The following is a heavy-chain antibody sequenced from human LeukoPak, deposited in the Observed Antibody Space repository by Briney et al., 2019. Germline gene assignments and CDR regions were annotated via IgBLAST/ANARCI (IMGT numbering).Heavy chain of an antibody. CDR1: GGSFSGYY. J-gene: IGHJ6*02. Sequence: SETLSLTCAVYGGSFSGYYWSWIRQHPGKGLEWIGYIYYSGSTYYNPSLKSRVTISVDTSKNQFSLKLSSVTAADTAVYYCARMAKPYYYYGMDVWGQGTTVTVSS. CDR3: ARMAKPYYYYGMDV. D-gene: IGHD5-24*01. CDR2: IYYSGST. V-gene: IGHV4-31*11.